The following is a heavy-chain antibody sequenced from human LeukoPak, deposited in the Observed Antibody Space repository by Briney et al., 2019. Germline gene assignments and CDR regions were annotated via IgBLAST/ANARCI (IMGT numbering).Heavy chain of an antibody. Sequence: GGSLRLSCAASGFTFDDYAMHWVRQAPGKGLEWVSGISWNSGSIGYADSVKGRFTISRDNAKNSLYLQMNSLRAEDTALYYCAKVGTSWGAFDIWGQGTMVTVSS. V-gene: IGHV3-9*01. CDR3: AKVGTSWGAFDI. D-gene: IGHD6-13*01. CDR2: ISWNSGSI. J-gene: IGHJ3*02. CDR1: GFTFDDYA.